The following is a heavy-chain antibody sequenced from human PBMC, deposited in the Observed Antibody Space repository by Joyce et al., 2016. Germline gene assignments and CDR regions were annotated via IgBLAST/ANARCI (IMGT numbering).Heavy chain of an antibody. CDR2: LYSGGIT. D-gene: IGHD3-10*01. Sequence: EVQLVESGGGLVQPGGSLRLSCAASGFTVSSDSMTWVHQAQGQGLEWGSILYSGGITYYADSVRGRFTISRDNSKTTLYLQMRSLRPEDTAIYYCASQFGSLFSNYVVYWGQGALVTVSS. CDR3: ASQFGSLFSNYVVY. V-gene: IGHV3-66*04. J-gene: IGHJ4*02. CDR1: GFTVSSDS.